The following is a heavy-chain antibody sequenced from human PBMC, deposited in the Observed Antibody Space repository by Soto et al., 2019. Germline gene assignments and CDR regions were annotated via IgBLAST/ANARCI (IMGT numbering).Heavy chain of an antibody. J-gene: IGHJ4*02. V-gene: IGHV3-21*01. Sequence: EVQLVESGGGLVKPGGSLRLSCAASGFTFSSYSMNWVRQAPGKGLEWVSSISSSSSYIYYADSVKGRFTISRDNAKNSLYLQMNSLRAEDTAVYYCAREVGGTAMDEYYFDYWGQGTLVTVSS. CDR3: AREVGGTAMDEYYFDY. D-gene: IGHD5-18*01. CDR1: GFTFSSYS. CDR2: ISSSSSYI.